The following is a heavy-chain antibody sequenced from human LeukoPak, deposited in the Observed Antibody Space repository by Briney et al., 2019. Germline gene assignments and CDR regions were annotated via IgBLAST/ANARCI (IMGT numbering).Heavy chain of an antibody. D-gene: IGHD2-21*01. J-gene: IGHJ6*02. Sequence: GASVKVSCKTSGYAFSGYHIHWVRQAPGQGLEWMGWIDPNSGDTNYAQKFHGRVTMTRDTSITTAYMELHRLASDDTAMYFCARDVVRGDTHYGMDVWGQGTPVTVSS. CDR1: GYAFSGYH. V-gene: IGHV1-2*02. CDR3: ARDVVRGDTHYGMDV. CDR2: IDPNSGDT.